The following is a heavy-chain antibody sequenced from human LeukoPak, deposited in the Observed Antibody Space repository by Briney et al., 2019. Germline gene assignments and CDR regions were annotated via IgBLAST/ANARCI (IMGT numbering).Heavy chain of an antibody. CDR1: GYTFSSYW. V-gene: IGHV5-51*01. Sequence: GESLKISCKGSGYTFSSYWIGWVRQMPGKGLEWMGLIYPGDSDIRYSPSFQGQVTISADKSISTAYLQWSSLKASDTAMYFCARPRDSSSQYHFDYSGQGTLVTVSS. CDR3: ARPRDSSSQYHFDY. J-gene: IGHJ4*02. CDR2: IYPGDSDI. D-gene: IGHD6-6*01.